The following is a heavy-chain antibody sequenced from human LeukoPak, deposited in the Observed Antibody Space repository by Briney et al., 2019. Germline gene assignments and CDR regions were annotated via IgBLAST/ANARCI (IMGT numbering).Heavy chain of an antibody. V-gene: IGHV3-30*04. CDR3: ARESGSSGYYYRHHYGMDV. CDR2: ISYDGSNK. J-gene: IGHJ6*02. D-gene: IGHD3-22*01. CDR1: GFTFSSYA. Sequence: PGRSLRLSCAASGFTFSSYAMHWVRQAPGKGLEWVAVISYDGSNKYYADSVKGRFTISRDNSKNTLYLQMNSLRAEDTAVYYCARESGSSGYYYRHHYGMDVWGQGTTVTVSS.